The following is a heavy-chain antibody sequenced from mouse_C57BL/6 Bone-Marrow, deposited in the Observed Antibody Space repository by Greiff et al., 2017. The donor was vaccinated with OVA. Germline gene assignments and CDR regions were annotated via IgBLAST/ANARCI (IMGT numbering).Heavy chain of an antibody. CDR3: AREDDYDWYFDV. V-gene: IGHV1-82*01. Sequence: QVQLQQSGPELVKPGASVKISCKASGYAFSSSWKNWVKQRPGKGLEWIGRIYPGDGDTNYNGKFNGKATLTADKSSSTAYMQLSSLTSEDSAVYFCAREDDYDWYFDVWGTGTTVTVSS. J-gene: IGHJ1*03. CDR1: GYAFSSSW. CDR2: IYPGDGDT. D-gene: IGHD2-4*01.